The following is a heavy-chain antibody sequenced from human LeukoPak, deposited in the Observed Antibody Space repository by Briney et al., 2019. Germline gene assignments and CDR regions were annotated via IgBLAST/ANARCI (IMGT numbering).Heavy chain of an antibody. V-gene: IGHV1-18*01. CDR2: ISAYNGNT. J-gene: IGHJ4*02. CDR3: ARGECGGSTSCYGY. CDR1: GYTLTSYG. Sequence: ASVKVSCKASGYTLTSYGIGWVRQAPGRGLEWMGWISAYNGNTNYAQKLQGRVTMTTDTSTSTVYMELRSLRSDDTAVYYCARGECGGSTSCYGYWGQGTLVTVSS. D-gene: IGHD2-2*01.